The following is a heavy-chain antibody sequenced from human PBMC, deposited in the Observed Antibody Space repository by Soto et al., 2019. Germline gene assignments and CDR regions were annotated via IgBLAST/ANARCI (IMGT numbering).Heavy chain of an antibody. V-gene: IGHV4-34*01. Sequence: PSETLSLTCAVYGGSFSGYYWSWIRLPPGQGLEWSGELNHSGSTDYNPSLKSRVTISVDTSKNQFSLNLSSVTAADPAVYYCARDSKQLVVRYYYYGMDVWGQGTTVT. CDR3: ARDSKQLVVRYYYYGMDV. CDR2: LNHSGST. CDR1: GGSFSGYY. D-gene: IGHD6-13*01. J-gene: IGHJ6*02.